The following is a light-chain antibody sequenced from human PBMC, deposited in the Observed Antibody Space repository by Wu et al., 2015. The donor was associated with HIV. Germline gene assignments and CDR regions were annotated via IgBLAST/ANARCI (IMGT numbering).Light chain of an antibody. Sequence: DIQMTQSPSSLSASVGDKVTITCRASQDIRNSVAWLQQRPGQAPKLLMYAASTLESGVPSRFSGTGYGTDFTLTISGLQPDDFATYYCQQYNTLWTFGQGTKVEIK. CDR1: QDIRNS. CDR3: QQYNTLWT. CDR2: AAS. J-gene: IGKJ1*01. V-gene: IGKV1-NL1*01.